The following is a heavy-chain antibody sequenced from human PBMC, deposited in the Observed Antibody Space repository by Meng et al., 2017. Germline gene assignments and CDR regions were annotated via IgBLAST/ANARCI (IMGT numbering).Heavy chain of an antibody. CDR2: IYHSGST. CDR1: IGSISSSNW. D-gene: IGHD2-15*01. V-gene: IGHV4-4*02. CDR3: ARVVAATTLFLDY. J-gene: IGHJ4*02. Sequence: QVQRQGQGPGLVKPAGTLSLTCAGSIGSISSSNWWSWVRQPPGKGLEWIGEIYHSGSTNYNPSLKSRVTISVDKSKNQFSLKLSSVTAADTAVYYCARVVAATTLFLDYWGQGTLVTASS.